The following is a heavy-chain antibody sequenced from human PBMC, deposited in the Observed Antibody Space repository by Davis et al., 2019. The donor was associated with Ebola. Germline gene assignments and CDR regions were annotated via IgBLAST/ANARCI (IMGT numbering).Heavy chain of an antibody. Sequence: SETLSLTCTVSGGSISSYYWSWIRQPPGKGLEWIGYIYYSGSTNYNPSLKSRVTISVDTSKNQFSLKLSSVAAADTAVYYCARRIVVVTDVWFDPWGQGTLVTVSS. CDR3: ARRIVVVTDVWFDP. V-gene: IGHV4-59*08. CDR1: GGSISSYY. CDR2: IYYSGST. J-gene: IGHJ5*02. D-gene: IGHD2-21*02.